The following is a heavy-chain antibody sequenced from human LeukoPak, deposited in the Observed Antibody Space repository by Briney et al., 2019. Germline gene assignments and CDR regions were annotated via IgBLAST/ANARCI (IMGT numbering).Heavy chain of an antibody. CDR2: INHSGSA. D-gene: IGHD3-22*01. V-gene: IGHV4-34*01. CDR3: ASVYDSSGYYPF. J-gene: IGHJ4*02. Sequence: PSETLSLTCAVYGGSFSGYDWSWIRQPPEKGLEYIGEINHSGSANYNPSLKSRVTISVDTSKNQFSLELSSVTAADTAVYYCASVYDSSGYYPFWGQGTLVTVSS. CDR1: GGSFSGYD.